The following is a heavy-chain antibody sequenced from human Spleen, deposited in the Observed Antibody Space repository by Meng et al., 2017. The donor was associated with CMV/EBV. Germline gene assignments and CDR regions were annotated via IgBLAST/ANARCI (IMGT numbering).Heavy chain of an antibody. J-gene: IGHJ4*02. CDR3: ARDRSRGLELDY. CDR2: ISSSSYI. D-gene: IGHD1-7*01. Sequence: GESLKISCAASGFTFSSYSMNWVRQAPGKGLEWVSSISSSSYIYYADSVKGRFTISRDNAKNSLYLQMNSLRAEDTAVYYCARDRSRGLELDYWGQGTLVTVSS. V-gene: IGHV3-21*01. CDR1: GFTFSSYS.